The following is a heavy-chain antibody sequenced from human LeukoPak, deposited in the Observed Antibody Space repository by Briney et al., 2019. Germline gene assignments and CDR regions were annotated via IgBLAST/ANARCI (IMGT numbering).Heavy chain of an antibody. CDR2: IHSDGSTI. CDR1: GFTFSTYW. V-gene: IGHV3-74*01. CDR3: AKERERHLDY. D-gene: IGHD1-26*01. J-gene: IGHJ4*02. Sequence: GGSLRLSCAASGFTFSTYWMHWVRQAPGKGLVWVSRIHSDGSTISYADSVKGRFTISRDNAKKTLYLQMNSLRAEDTAVYYCAKERERHLDYWGQGTLVTVSS.